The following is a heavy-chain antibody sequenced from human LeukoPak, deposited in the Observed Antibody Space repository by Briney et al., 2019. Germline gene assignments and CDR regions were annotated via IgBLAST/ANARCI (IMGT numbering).Heavy chain of an antibody. J-gene: IGHJ6*02. V-gene: IGHV4-61*01. D-gene: IGHD5-18*01. CDR3: ARGMGYGYAHYYYGMDV. CDR1: GGSVSSGSYY. Sequence: PSETLSLTCTVSGGSVSSGSYYWSWIRQPPGKGLEWIGYIYYSGSTNYNPSLKSRVTISVDTSKNQFSLKLSSVTAADTAVYYCARGMGYGYAHYYYGMDVWGQGTTVTVSS. CDR2: IYYSGST.